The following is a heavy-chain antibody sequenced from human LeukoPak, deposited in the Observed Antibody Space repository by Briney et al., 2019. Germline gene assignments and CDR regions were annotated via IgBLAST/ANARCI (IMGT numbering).Heavy chain of an antibody. J-gene: IGHJ5*02. Sequence: SETLSLTCTVSGGSISSYYWSWIRQPAGKGLEWIGRIYTSGSTNYNPSLRSRVTMSVDTSKNQFSLKLSSVTAADTAVYYCAREGFDWNYGGRWFDPWGQGTLVTVFS. CDR1: GGSISSYY. V-gene: IGHV4-4*07. CDR3: AREGFDWNYGGRWFDP. CDR2: IYTSGST. D-gene: IGHD1-7*01.